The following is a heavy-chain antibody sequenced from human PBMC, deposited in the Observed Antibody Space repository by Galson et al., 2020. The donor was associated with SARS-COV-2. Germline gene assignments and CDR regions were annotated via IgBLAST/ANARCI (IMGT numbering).Heavy chain of an antibody. D-gene: IGHD3-22*01. Sequence: SETLSLTCAVYGGSFSGYYWSWIRQPPGKGLEWIGEINHSGSTNYNPSLKSRVTISVDTSKNQFSLKLSSVTAADTAVFYCARGRITITHYDGSGFYYARAGLKGAFDIWGQGTMVTVSS. CDR3: ARGRITITHYDGSGFYYARAGLKGAFDI. J-gene: IGHJ3*02. CDR2: INHSGST. V-gene: IGHV4-34*01. CDR1: GGSFSGYY.